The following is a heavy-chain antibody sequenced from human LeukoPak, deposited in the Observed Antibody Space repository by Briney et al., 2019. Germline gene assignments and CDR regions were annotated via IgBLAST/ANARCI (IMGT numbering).Heavy chain of an antibody. Sequence: GGSLRLSCAASGFTFSSYAMSWVRQAPGKGLEWVSAISGSGGSTTYADSVKGRFSISRDNAKNTLYLQRNSLRVEDTAVYYCARGRPHGNDYWGQGTLVTVSS. D-gene: IGHD4-23*01. CDR2: ISGSGGST. J-gene: IGHJ4*02. CDR3: ARGRPHGNDY. CDR1: GFTFSSYA. V-gene: IGHV3-23*01.